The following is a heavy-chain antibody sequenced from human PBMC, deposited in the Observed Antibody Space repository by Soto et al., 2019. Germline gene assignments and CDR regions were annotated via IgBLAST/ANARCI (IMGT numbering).Heavy chain of an antibody. V-gene: IGHV3-23*01. CDR1: GFTFSSYA. Sequence: EVQLLESGGGLVQPGGSLRLSCAASGFTFSSYAMRWVRQAPVKGLEWVSAISGSGDSTYYADSVKGRFTISRDNSKNTLYLQMNSLRAEDTALYYCARRGSGSYYDYGGQGTLVTVSS. CDR3: ARRGSGSYYDY. D-gene: IGHD1-26*01. CDR2: ISGSGDST. J-gene: IGHJ4*02.